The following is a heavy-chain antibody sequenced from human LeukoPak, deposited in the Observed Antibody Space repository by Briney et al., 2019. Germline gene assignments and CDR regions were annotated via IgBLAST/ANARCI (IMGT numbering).Heavy chain of an antibody. CDR1: GGTFSSYA. V-gene: IGHV1-18*01. CDR2: ISAYNGNT. D-gene: IGHD4-17*01. Sequence: ASVKVSCKASGGTFSSYAISWVRQAPGQGLEWMGWISAYNGNTNYAQKLQGRVTMTTDTSTSTAYMELRSLRSDDTAVYYCARSRTSTAEFDYWGQGTLVTVSS. CDR3: ARSRTSTAEFDY. J-gene: IGHJ4*02.